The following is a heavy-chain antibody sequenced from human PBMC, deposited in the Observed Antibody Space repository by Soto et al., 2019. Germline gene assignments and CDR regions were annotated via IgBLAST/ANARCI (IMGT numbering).Heavy chain of an antibody. J-gene: IGHJ6*02. CDR1: GFTVSANY. Sequence: EVQLVESGGGLIQPGGSLTLSCAASGFTVSANYMTWARQAPGKGLEWVSILYSGGSSYYTDSVKGRFTIYIDNFKDPLYLQMTSLRDEATAVYYCSRPHWTEVVWGQGTTVTVSS. V-gene: IGHV3-53*01. CDR3: SRPHWTEVV. D-gene: IGHD1-1*01. CDR2: LYSGGSS.